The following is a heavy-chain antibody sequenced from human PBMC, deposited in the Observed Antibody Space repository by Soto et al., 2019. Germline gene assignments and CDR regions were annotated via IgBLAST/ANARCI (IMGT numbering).Heavy chain of an antibody. CDR2: ISAYNGNT. V-gene: IGHV1-18*01. CDR1: GYTFTSYG. CDR3: ARVSIGSGSHLEEYYYYGMDV. D-gene: IGHD3-10*01. Sequence: QVPLVQSGAEVKKPGASVKVSCKASGYTFTSYGISWVRQAPGQGLEWMGWISAYNGNTNYAQKLQGRVTMTTDTSTSTAYMELRSLRSDDTAVYYCARVSIGSGSHLEEYYYYGMDVWGQGTTVTVSS. J-gene: IGHJ6*02.